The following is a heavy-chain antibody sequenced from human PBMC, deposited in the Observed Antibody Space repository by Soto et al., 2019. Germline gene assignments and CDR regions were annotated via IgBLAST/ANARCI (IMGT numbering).Heavy chain of an antibody. D-gene: IGHD5-18*01. CDR2: TYYRSKWYN. CDR3: AGDRLVRIQLWLSHYYYGVYV. J-gene: IGHJ6*02. V-gene: IGHV6-1*01. Sequence: SQTLSLTCSISGNSVSSKSAAWNWIRQSPSRGLEWLGRTYYRSKWYNDYAVSVKSRITINPDTSKNQFSLQLNSVTPEDTAVDYCAGDRLVRIQLWLSHYYYGVYVWGEGTTVTV. CDR1: GNSVSSKSAA.